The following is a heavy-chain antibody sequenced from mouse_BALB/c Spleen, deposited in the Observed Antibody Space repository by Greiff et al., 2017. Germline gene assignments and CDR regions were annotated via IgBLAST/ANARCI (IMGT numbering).Heavy chain of an antibody. Sequence: QVQLQQSGPELVKPGASVRISCKASGYTFTSYYIHWVKQRPGQGLEWIGWIYPGNVNTKYNEKFKGKATLTADKSSSTAYMQLSSLTSEDSAVYFCARSAYNYFDYWGQGTTLTVSS. CDR2: IYPGNVNT. J-gene: IGHJ2*01. D-gene: IGHD6-5*01. CDR1: GYTFTSYY. CDR3: ARSAYNYFDY. V-gene: IGHV1S56*01.